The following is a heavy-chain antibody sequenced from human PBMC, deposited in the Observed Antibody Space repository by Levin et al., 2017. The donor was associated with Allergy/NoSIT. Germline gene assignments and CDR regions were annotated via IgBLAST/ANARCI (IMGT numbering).Heavy chain of an antibody. CDR2: IYYSGST. J-gene: IGHJ4*02. CDR1: GGSISSYY. V-gene: IGHV4-59*08. Sequence: PSETLSLTCTVSGGSISSYYWSWIRQPPGKGLEWIGYIYYSGSTNYNPSLKSRVTISVDTSKNQFSLKLSSVTAADTAVYYCARRGDGYNGKYFDYWGQGTLVTVSS. CDR3: ARRGDGYNGKYFDY. D-gene: IGHD5-24*01.